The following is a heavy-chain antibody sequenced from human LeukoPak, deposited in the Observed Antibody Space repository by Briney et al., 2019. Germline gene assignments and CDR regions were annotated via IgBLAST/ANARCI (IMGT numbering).Heavy chain of an antibody. D-gene: IGHD4-17*01. V-gene: IGHV1-69*13. CDR1: GGTFSSYA. J-gene: IGHJ4*02. CDR3: ARDEFGDFQGFDY. Sequence: VASVTVSCKVSGGTFSSYAISWVRQAPGQGLEWMGGIIPIFGTANYAQKFQGRVTIIADESTSTAYMELSSLRSEDTAVYYCARDEFGDFQGFDYWGQGTRVTVS. CDR2: IIPIFGTA.